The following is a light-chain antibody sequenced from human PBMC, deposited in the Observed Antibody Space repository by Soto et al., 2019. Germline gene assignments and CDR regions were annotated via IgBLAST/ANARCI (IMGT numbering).Light chain of an antibody. J-gene: IGKJ2*01. Sequence: DIQMTQSPSSLSASVGDKVSITCRASQSMSSYLNWYQQKPGKAPKLLIYAAFSLQSGVPSRFSGSASESDFTLTISSLQPEDFATYYCQQSYTPPYTFGQGTNLEIK. CDR2: AAF. CDR1: QSMSSY. V-gene: IGKV1-39*01. CDR3: QQSYTPPYT.